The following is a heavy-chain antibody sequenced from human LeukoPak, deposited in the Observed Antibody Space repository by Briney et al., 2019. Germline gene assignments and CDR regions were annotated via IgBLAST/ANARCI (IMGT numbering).Heavy chain of an antibody. CDR3: ARAHFSAYTGSE. J-gene: IGHJ4*02. D-gene: IGHD3-16*01. Sequence: SVKVSCKASGDTFSDYAIYWVRQAPGQGLEWVGGILPIIGAAKNGQKLQGRVTFTADESTSTVYMELSSLRSEDTAIYYCARAHFSAYTGSEWGQGTLVTVSS. CDR1: GDTFSDYA. V-gene: IGHV1-69*13. CDR2: ILPIIGAA.